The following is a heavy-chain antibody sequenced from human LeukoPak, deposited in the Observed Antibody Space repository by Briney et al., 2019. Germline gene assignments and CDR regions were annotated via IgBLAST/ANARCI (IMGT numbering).Heavy chain of an antibody. V-gene: IGHV3-74*01. CDR1: GFTFSSYW. CDR3: AKDSAPNFYDSSGVHDAFDI. CDR2: INSYGIST. D-gene: IGHD3-22*01. Sequence: GGSLILSCAASGFTFSSYWMHWVRQAPGKRLVWDSRINSYGISTSYADSVKGRFTSSRDNAKNTLYLQMNSLRAEDTAVYYCAKDSAPNFYDSSGVHDAFDIWGQGTMVTVSS. J-gene: IGHJ3*02.